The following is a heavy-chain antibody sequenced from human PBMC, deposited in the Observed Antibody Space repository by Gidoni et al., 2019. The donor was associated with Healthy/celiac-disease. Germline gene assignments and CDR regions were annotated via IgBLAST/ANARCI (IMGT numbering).Heavy chain of an antibody. CDR3: ASESGWYSGFDY. Sequence: EVQLVASGGGLVQPGGSLRLYCAASGFTVSSNYMNWVRQAPGKGLEWVSVIDSGSNTYYADTVKGRFTISRDNSKNTLYLQMNSLRAEDTAVYYCASESGWYSGFDYWGQGTLVTVSS. V-gene: IGHV3-66*02. J-gene: IGHJ4*02. CDR2: IDSGSNT. D-gene: IGHD6-13*01. CDR1: GFTVSSNY.